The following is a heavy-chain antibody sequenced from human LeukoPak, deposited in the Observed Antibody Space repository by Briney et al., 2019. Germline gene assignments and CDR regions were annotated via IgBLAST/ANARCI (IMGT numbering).Heavy chain of an antibody. V-gene: IGHV5-51*01. CDR3: ARMGPGALTADAFDI. J-gene: IGHJ3*02. Sequence: GESLKISCQTSGYSFTTYWIGWVRQMPGKGLEWMGNISPGDSDTRYIPSFQGQLTISADKSITTASLQRSSLKASDTATYYCARMGPGALTADAFDIWGQGTTVTVSS. CDR1: GYSFTTYW. CDR2: ISPGDSDT. D-gene: IGHD1-14*01.